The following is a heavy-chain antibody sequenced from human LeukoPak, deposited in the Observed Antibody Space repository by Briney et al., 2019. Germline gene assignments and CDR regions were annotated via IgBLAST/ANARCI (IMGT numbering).Heavy chain of an antibody. J-gene: IGHJ4*02. CDR2: IYYSGST. D-gene: IGHD6-13*01. Sequence: PSETLSLTCSVSGGSISSYYWSWVRQPPGKGLEWIGYIYYSGSTNYNPCLKSRVHISVDTSENQLSLKLSSVTAADTALYYCARAHTSSWYMDYWGQGTMVGVSS. CDR3: ARAHTSSWYMDY. CDR1: GGSISSYY. V-gene: IGHV4-59*01.